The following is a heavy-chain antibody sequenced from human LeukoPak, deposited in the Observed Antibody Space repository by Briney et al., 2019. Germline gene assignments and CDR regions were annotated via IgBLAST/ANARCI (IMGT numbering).Heavy chain of an antibody. Sequence: SETLSLTCAVYGGSFSGYYWSWIRQPPGKGLEWIGEINHSGSTNYNPSLKSRVTISVGTSKNQFSLKLSSVTAADTAVYYCARSRGNSGYDRGADYWGQGTLVTVSS. D-gene: IGHD5-12*01. CDR3: ARSRGNSGYDRGADY. CDR2: INHSGST. CDR1: GGSFSGYY. J-gene: IGHJ4*02. V-gene: IGHV4-34*01.